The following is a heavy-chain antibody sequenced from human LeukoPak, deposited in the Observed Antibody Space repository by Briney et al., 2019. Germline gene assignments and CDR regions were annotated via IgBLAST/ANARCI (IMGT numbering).Heavy chain of an antibody. CDR2: IYNSGSP. D-gene: IGHD3-22*01. V-gene: IGHV4-59*11. Sequence: PSETLSLTCTVSGGSISSHNWKWIRRPPGKGLEWIGDIYNSGSPNYNPSLKSRVTISVDTSKNQFSLKLSSVTAADTAEYYCARVDSSGYYTFFDYWGQGTLVTVSS. CDR3: ARVDSSGYYTFFDY. J-gene: IGHJ4*02. CDR1: GGSISSHN.